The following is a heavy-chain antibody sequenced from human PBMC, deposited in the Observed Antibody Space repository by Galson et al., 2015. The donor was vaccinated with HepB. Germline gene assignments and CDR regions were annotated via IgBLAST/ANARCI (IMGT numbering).Heavy chain of an antibody. CDR1: GFTFSSYA. Sequence: SLRLSCAASGFTFSSYAVHWVRQTPGKGLEWVAVISYDGSNKYYADSVKGRFTISRDNSKNTLYLEMNTLRAEDTAVYYCARDPLYRSSWSTNYYYYGVDVWGQGTTVTVSS. D-gene: IGHD6-13*01. J-gene: IGHJ6*02. CDR2: ISYDGSNK. CDR3: ARDPLYRSSWSTNYYYYGVDV. V-gene: IGHV3-30-3*01.